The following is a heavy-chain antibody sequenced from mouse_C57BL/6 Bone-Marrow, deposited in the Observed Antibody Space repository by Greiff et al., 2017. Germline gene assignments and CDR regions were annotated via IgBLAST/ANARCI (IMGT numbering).Heavy chain of an antibody. Sequence: QVQLQQSGPELARPWASVKISCPAFYTFSRRVHFAIRDTNYWMQWVKQRPGQGLEWIGAIYPGNGDTSYNQKFKGKATLTADKSSSTAYMQLSSRTSEDSAVDYCAYTTVAHWYFDVWGKGTTVTVSA. D-gene: IGHD1-1*01. CDR2: GQGLEWIG. J-gene: IGHJ1*03. V-gene: IGHV1-87*01. CDR3: SEDSAVDYCAYTTVAHWYFDV. CDR1: YTFSRRVH.